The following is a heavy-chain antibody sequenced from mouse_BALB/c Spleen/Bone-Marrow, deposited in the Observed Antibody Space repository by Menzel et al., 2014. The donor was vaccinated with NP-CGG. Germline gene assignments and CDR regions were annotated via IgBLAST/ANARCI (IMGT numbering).Heavy chain of an antibody. CDR1: GYTFTGYW. J-gene: IGHJ2*01. Sequence: QVQLQQSGAELVRPGASVKLSCKASGYTFTGYWMNWVKRRPGQGLEWIGMIDPSDSETHYNEMFKDKATLTVDKSSSTVYMQFSGLTSEDSAVYYCVRKYGKGGDYWGQGTTLTVSS. D-gene: IGHD2-10*02. CDR3: VRKYGKGGDY. V-gene: IGHV1-61*01. CDR2: IDPSDSET.